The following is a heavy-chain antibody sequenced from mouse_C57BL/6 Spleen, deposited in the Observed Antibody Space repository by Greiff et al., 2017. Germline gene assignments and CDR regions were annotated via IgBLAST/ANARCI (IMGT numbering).Heavy chain of an antibody. Sequence: LVAPSQSLSITCTVSGFSLTSYAISWVRQPPGKGLEWLGVIWTGGGTNYNSALKSRLSISKDNSKGQVFLKMNSLQTDDTARYYCARRGYYDYDVWYFDVWGTGTTVTVSS. CDR3: ARRGYYDYDVWYFDV. D-gene: IGHD2-4*01. CDR1: GFSLTSYA. J-gene: IGHJ1*03. V-gene: IGHV2-9-1*01. CDR2: IWTGGGT.